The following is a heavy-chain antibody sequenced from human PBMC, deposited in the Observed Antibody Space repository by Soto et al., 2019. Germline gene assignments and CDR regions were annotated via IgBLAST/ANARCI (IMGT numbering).Heavy chain of an antibody. V-gene: IGHV1-2*02. CDR1: RYTFTGHY. J-gene: IGHJ4*02. D-gene: IGHD3-3*01. CDR2: IGPETGAA. CDR3: AREGEDYDFWSGYTTFDY. Sequence: ASVKVSCKASRYTFTGHYIHWGRQAPEQGPEWMGEIGPETGAARYAQKFQGRVTMTRDMSITTVYMELNNLSPDDTAVYYCAREGEDYDFWSGYTTFDYWGQGTLVTVSS.